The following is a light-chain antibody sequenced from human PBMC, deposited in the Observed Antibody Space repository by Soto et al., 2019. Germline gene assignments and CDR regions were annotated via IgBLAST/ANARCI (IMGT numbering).Light chain of an antibody. Sequence: EIVMTQSPATLSVSPGERATLYCRASQSVGSNLAWYQQKPGQAPRILIYGASTRATGIPARVSGSGSGTEFTLTISSLQSEDFAIYFCQQHNYWPPDMTCDQGTKVEIK. CDR1: QSVGSN. CDR2: GAS. J-gene: IGKJ1*01. CDR3: QQHNYWPPDMT. V-gene: IGKV3-15*01.